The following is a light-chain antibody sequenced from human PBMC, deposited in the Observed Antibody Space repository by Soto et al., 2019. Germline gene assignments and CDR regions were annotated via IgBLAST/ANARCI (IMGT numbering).Light chain of an antibody. CDR3: QQYNNWPPWP. V-gene: IGKV3-15*01. CDR1: QSVSSN. Sequence: EIVMTQSTATLSVSPGERATLSCRASQSVSSNLAWYQQKPGQAPRLLIYGASTRATGIPARFSGSGSGTEFTLTISSLQSEDFAVYYCQQYNNWPPWPFGQGTKVEIK. CDR2: GAS. J-gene: IGKJ1*01.